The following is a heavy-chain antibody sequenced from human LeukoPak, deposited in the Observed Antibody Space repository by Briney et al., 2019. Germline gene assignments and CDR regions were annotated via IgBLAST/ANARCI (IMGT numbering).Heavy chain of an antibody. CDR1: GFTFSGYS. V-gene: IGHV3-21*01. Sequence: PGGSLRLSCAASGFTFSGYSMNWVRQAPGKGLEWVSSISSSSSYIYYADSVKGRFTISRDNAKNSLYLQMNSLRAEDTAVYYCARVPTDPYCSGGSCYLAYYYYGMDVWGQGTTVTVSS. J-gene: IGHJ6*02. CDR2: ISSSSSYI. D-gene: IGHD2-15*01. CDR3: ARVPTDPYCSGGSCYLAYYYYGMDV.